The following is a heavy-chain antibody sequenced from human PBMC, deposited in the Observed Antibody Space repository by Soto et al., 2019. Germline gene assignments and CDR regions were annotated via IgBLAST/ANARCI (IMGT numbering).Heavy chain of an antibody. D-gene: IGHD2-2*01. J-gene: IGHJ5*02. CDR1: GYTFTGDY. CDR2: ISGYNGNT. CDR3: AGNCTSSSWLDP. Sequence: ASVKGSCNASGYTFTGDYMPWVRQAPGQGLEWMGCISGYNGNTNYAQNLQGRVTMTTDPSTSTAYMELRILRSDDTAVYYCAGNCTSSSWLDPSGQRTLVPVSS. V-gene: IGHV1-18*04.